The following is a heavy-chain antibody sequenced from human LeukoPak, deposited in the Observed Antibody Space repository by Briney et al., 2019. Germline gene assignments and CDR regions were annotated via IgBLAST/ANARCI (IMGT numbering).Heavy chain of an antibody. CDR3: ARGWTGTPTVFDY. Sequence: ASVKVSCKASGYTFIGYYIHWVRQAPGQGLEWMGWIYGNSAATNYAQTFQGRVTMARDMSVTTVYMDLGRLTSDDTAVYYCARGWTGTPTVFDYWGRGTLVTVSS. V-gene: IGHV1-2*02. D-gene: IGHD3/OR15-3a*01. J-gene: IGHJ4*02. CDR2: IYGNSAAT. CDR1: GYTFIGYY.